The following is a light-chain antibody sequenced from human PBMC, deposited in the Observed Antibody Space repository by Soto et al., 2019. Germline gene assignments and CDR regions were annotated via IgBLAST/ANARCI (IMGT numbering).Light chain of an antibody. CDR3: QQYSFYST. J-gene: IGKJ1*01. CDR2: DAS. CDR1: QTSSNR. Sequence: DFQMTQSPSSLSASVEDTVTITCRASQTSSNRLAWYQQKPGKAPKLLVYDASSLVGGAPSRCSGSGSGTEFTLTISSLQPDDFATYYCQQYSFYSTFGQGTKVDIK. V-gene: IGKV1-5*01.